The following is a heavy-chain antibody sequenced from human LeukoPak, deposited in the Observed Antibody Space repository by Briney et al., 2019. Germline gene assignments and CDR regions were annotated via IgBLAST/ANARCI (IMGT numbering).Heavy chain of an antibody. D-gene: IGHD5-18*01. CDR3: ARDLGSRIQLWLLGY. CDR1: GYTFTGYY. J-gene: IGHJ4*02. CDR2: INPNSGGT. V-gene: IGHV1-2*06. Sequence: ASVKVSCKASGYTFTGYYMHWVRRAPGQGLEWMGRINPNSGGTNYAQKFQGRVTMTRDTSISTAYMELSRLRSDDTAVYYCARDLGSRIQLWLLGYWGQGTLVTVSS.